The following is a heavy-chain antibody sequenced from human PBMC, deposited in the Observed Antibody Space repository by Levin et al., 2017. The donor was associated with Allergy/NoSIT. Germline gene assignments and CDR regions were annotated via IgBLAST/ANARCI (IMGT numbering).Heavy chain of an antibody. J-gene: IGHJ4*02. D-gene: IGHD3-22*01. V-gene: IGHV4-59*01. CDR3: ARVRHHYDTSSYFYDPTCFDY. CDR1: GVPISGNY. Sequence: SQTLSLTCTVSGVPISGNYWSWIRQPPRKGLEWIGYIYYSGSTNYNPSLMSRVTISLDTSSKQFSLKLRSVIAADTATYYCARVRHHYDTSSYFYDPTCFDYWGKGKPFTVSS. CDR2: IYYSGST.